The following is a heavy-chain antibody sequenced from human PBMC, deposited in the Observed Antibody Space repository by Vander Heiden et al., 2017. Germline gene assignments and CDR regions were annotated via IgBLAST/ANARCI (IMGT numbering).Heavy chain of an antibody. J-gene: IGHJ4*02. CDR1: GFTFSSYA. CDR2: ISGSGGST. V-gene: IGHV3-23*01. CDR3: ARGAYGDYDFDY. D-gene: IGHD4-17*01. Sequence: EVQLLESGGGLVQPGVSLRLSCAASGFTFSSYAMSWVRQAPGKGLEWVSAISGSGGSTYYADSVKGRFTISRDNSKNTLYLQMNSLRAEDTAVYYCARGAYGDYDFDYWGQGTLVTVSS.